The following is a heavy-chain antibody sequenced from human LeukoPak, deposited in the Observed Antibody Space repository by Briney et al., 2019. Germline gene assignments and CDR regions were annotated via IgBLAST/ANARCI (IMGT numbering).Heavy chain of an antibody. D-gene: IGHD2-15*01. V-gene: IGHV3-48*03. CDR2: ISSSGSTI. CDR3: ARSYCSGGSCYLGY. CDR1: GFTFSSYE. Sequence: GGSLRLSCAASGFTFSSYEMNWVRQAPGKGLEWVSYISSSGSTIYYADSVKGRFTISRDNAKNSLYLQMNSPRAEDTAVYYCARSYCSGGSCYLGYWGQGTLVTVSS. J-gene: IGHJ4*02.